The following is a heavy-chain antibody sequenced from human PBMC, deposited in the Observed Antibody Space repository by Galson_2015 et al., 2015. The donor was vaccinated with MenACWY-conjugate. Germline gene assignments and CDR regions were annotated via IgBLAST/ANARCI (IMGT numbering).Heavy chain of an antibody. V-gene: IGHV3-48*03. Sequence: SLRLSCAASGFTFTGYDFNWVRQAPGKGLEWLSYISKGGSPIYYADSVKGRFTISRDNIKKSLFLEMNSLRAGDTGVYYCARVGTWIHQYVYYMDVWGKGTTVTVSS. J-gene: IGHJ6*03. CDR3: ARVGTWIHQYVYYMDV. CDR1: GFTFTGYD. CDR2: ISKGGSPI. D-gene: IGHD5-18*01.